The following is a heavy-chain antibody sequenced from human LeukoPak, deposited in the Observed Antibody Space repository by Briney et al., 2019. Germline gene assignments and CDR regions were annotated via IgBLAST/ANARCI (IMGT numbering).Heavy chain of an antibody. D-gene: IGHD3-10*02. CDR2: ISSSGSTI. V-gene: IGHV3-48*03. Sequence: PGGSLRLSCAASGFTFSSYEMNWVRQAPGKGLEWVSYISSSGSTIYYADSVKGRFTISRDNAKNSLYLQMNSLRAEDTAVYYCAELGITMIGGIWGRGTTVTISS. CDR1: GFTFSSYE. J-gene: IGHJ6*04. CDR3: AELGITMIGGI.